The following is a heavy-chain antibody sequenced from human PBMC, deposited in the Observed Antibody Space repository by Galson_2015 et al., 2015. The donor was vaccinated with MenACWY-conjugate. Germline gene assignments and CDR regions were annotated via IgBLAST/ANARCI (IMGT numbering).Heavy chain of an antibody. V-gene: IGHV3-74*01. J-gene: IGHJ4*02. Sequence: SLRLSCAASGFTFTSYWIHWVRQAPGKGLVWVSRINSDGSNTAYADSVKGRFTISRDNAKNTLYLQMNSLRAEDTAVYYCARESLYGSGGQYYFDYWGQGTLVTVSS. CDR3: ARESLYGSGGQYYFDY. CDR1: GFTFTSYW. D-gene: IGHD3-10*01. CDR2: INSDGSNT.